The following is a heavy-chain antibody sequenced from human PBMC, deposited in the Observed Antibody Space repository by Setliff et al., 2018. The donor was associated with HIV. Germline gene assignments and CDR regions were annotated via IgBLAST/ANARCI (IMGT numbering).Heavy chain of an antibody. CDR2: IYSGGDT. Sequence: GESLRLSCAAPGFTVSSNYMSWVRQAPGKGLEWVSLIYSGGDTYYADSVKGRFTISRDNSKNMLYLQMNNLRADDTAVYYCAREPCSGGSCYSGYFDYWGQGTLVTVSS. V-gene: IGHV3-66*02. CDR1: GFTVSSNY. CDR3: AREPCSGGSCYSGYFDY. D-gene: IGHD2-15*01. J-gene: IGHJ4*02.